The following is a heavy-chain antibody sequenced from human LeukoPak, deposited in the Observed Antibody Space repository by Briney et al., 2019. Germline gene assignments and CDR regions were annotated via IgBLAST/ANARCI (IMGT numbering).Heavy chain of an antibody. J-gene: IGHJ4*02. V-gene: IGHV3-53*01. CDR1: GFTFDDHG. CDR3: ATLWFGELFEADYFDY. D-gene: IGHD3-10*01. CDR2: IYSGGST. Sequence: GGSLRLSCAASGFTFDDHGMSWVRQAPGKGLEWVSVIYSGGSTYYADSVKGRFTISRDNSKNTLYLQMNSLRAEDTAVYYCATLWFGELFEADYFDYWGQGTLVTVSS.